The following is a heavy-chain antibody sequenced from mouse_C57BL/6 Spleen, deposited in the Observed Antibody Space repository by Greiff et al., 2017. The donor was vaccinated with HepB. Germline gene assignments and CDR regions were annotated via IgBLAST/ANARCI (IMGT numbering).Heavy chain of an antibody. CDR3: ARSITTVVAHFDY. D-gene: IGHD1-1*01. V-gene: IGHV1-81*01. CDR1: GYTFTSYG. CDR2: IYPRSGNT. J-gene: IGHJ2*01. Sequence: VQRVESGAELARPGASVKLSCKASGYTFTSYGISWVKQRTGQGLEWIGEIYPRSGNTYYNEKFKGKATLTADKSSSTAYMELRSLTSEDSAVYFCARSITTVVAHFDYWGQGTTLTVSS.